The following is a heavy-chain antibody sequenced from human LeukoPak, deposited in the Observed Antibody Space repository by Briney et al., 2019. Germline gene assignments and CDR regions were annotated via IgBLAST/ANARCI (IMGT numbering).Heavy chain of an antibody. D-gene: IGHD5-18*01. J-gene: IGHJ3*02. CDR2: IYYSGST. CDR1: GGSISSGGYY. CDR3: ARGTRGYSYGQDAFDI. Sequence: SQTLSLTCTVSGGSISSGGYYWSWIRQHPGKGLEWIGYIYYSGSTYYNPSLKSRVTISVDTSKNQFSLKLSSVTAADTAVYYCARGTRGYSYGQDAFDIWGQGTMVTVSS. V-gene: IGHV4-31*03.